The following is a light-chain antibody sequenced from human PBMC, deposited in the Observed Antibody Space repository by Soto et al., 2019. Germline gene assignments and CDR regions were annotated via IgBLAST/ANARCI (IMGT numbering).Light chain of an antibody. V-gene: IGKV4-1*01. CDR2: WAS. Sequence: DIVMTQSPDSLAVSLGERATINCKSSQSVLYSSNNKNYLAWYQQKPGQPPKLLIYWASTRESGVPDRFSGSGSGTDFTLTISYLQAEDVAVYYCQQYYSTPPTFGQGNKLEIK. CDR3: QQYYSTPPT. J-gene: IGKJ2*01. CDR1: QSVLYSSNNKNY.